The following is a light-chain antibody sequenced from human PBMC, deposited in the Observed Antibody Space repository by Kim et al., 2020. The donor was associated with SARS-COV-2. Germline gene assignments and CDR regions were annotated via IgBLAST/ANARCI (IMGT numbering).Light chain of an antibody. Sequence: SYELTQPPSVSVSPGQTASITCSGDKLGDEYACWYQQKPGQSPVLIIYQDTKRPSGIPERFSGSNSGTTATLTISGTQAMAEADYYCQAWDSSTRVFGGG. J-gene: IGLJ3*02. V-gene: IGLV3-1*01. CDR3: QAWDSSTRV. CDR2: QDT. CDR1: KLGDEY.